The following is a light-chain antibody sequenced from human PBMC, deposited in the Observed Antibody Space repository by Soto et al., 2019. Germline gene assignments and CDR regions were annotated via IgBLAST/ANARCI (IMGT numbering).Light chain of an antibody. J-gene: IGKJ1*01. CDR1: QSLVYSNGNTY. CDR2: KVS. Sequence: VVMTQSPLSLPVTLGQPASISCRSSQSLVYSNGNTYLHWFQQSPGQSPRRLIYKVSNRDSVVPDRFSGSGSGTDFTLRISRVEAEDVGVYYCKHGKHWPPTFDRRTKVEIK. CDR3: KHGKHWPPT. V-gene: IGKV2-30*01.